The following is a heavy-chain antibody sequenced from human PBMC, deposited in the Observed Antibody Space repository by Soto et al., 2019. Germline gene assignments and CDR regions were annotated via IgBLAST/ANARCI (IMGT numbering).Heavy chain of an antibody. D-gene: IGHD3-9*01. CDR3: ARLPVLRYFDWTHWFDP. V-gene: IGHV5-51*01. J-gene: IGHJ5*02. CDR1: GCTFSDYW. CDR2: IYPGDSDT. Sequence: GESLKISCEGSGCTFSDYWIAWVRRMPGKGLEWMGIIYPGDSDTRYSPSFQGQVTISADKSINTAYLQWSSLKASDSAIYYCARLPVLRYFDWTHWFDPWGQGTLVTVSS.